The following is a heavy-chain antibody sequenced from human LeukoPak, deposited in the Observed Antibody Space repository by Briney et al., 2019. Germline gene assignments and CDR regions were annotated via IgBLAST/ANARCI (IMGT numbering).Heavy chain of an antibody. CDR2: MNPNSGNT. CDR1: GYTFTSYD. CDR3: AIVYSSGWYRLYYYYGMDV. D-gene: IGHD6-19*01. V-gene: IGHV1-8*01. Sequence: ASVKVSCKASGYTFTSYDINWVRQATGQGLEWMGWMNPNSGNTGYAQKFQGRVTMTMNSSISTAYMELSSLRSEDTAVYYWAIVYSSGWYRLYYYYGMDVWGQGTTVTVSS. J-gene: IGHJ6*02.